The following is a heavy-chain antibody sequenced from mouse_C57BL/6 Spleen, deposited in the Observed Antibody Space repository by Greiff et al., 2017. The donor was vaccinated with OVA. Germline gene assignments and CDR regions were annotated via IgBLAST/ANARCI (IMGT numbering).Heavy chain of an antibody. J-gene: IGHJ2*01. CDR1: GYAFSSSW. D-gene: IGHD1-1*01. V-gene: IGHV1-82*01. Sequence: QVQLQQSGPELVKPGASVKISCKASGYAFSSSWMNWVKQRPGKGLEWSGRIYPGDGDTNYNGKFKGKATLTADKSSSTAYMQLSSLTSEDSAVYFCARDYGSSYSYYFDYWGQGTTLTVSS. CDR3: ARDYGSSYSYYFDY. CDR2: IYPGDGDT.